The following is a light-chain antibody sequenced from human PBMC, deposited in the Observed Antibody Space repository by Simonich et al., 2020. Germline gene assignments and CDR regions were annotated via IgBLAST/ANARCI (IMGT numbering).Light chain of an antibody. J-gene: IGKJ1*01. CDR1: QSVLYISNNKNY. CDR3: QQYYSTRT. V-gene: IGKV4-1*01. CDR2: WAS. Sequence: DIVMTQSPDSLAVSLGERATINCKSSQSVLYISNNKNYLAWYQQKPGQPPKLLIYWASTRESGVTDRFSGSGSGTDFTLTISSLQAEDVAVYYCQQYYSTRTFGQGTKVEIK.